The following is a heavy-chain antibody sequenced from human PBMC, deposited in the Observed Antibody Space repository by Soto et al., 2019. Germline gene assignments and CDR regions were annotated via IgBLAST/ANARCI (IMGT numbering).Heavy chain of an antibody. Sequence: SETLSLTCTVSGGSISSSSYYWGWIRQPPGKGLEWIGSIYYSGSTYYNPSLKSRVTISVDTSKNQFSLKLSSVTAADTAVYYCARLNDFWSGYYLDFDYWGQGTLVTVS. CDR3: ARLNDFWSGYYLDFDY. V-gene: IGHV4-39*01. CDR1: GGSISSSSYY. CDR2: IYYSGST. D-gene: IGHD3-3*01. J-gene: IGHJ4*02.